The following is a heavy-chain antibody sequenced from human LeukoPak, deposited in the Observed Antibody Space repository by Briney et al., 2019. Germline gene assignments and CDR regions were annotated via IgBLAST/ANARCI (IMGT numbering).Heavy chain of an antibody. D-gene: IGHD2-21*02. CDR3: ARAEASVTAFDF. CDR1: GFTFDGYT. V-gene: IGHV3-21*01. J-gene: IGHJ4*02. CDR2: ISSRSDYI. Sequence: GGSLRLSCAASGFTFDGYTMNWVRQAPGKGLEWVASISSRSDYIYYADSVRGRFTVSRENAKNSLSLQMNTLRAEDTATYYCARAEASVTAFDFWGQGTLVTVSS.